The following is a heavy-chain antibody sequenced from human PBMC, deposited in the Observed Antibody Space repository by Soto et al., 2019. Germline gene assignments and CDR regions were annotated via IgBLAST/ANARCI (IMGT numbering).Heavy chain of an antibody. CDR3: AKVVSGGHLVD. CDR2: IDYTGRT. J-gene: IGHJ4*02. V-gene: IGHV4-59*01. Sequence: ERLSLTCNLGGGCTNTDYWTWIRQPPGKRLEWIGAIDYTGRTTYNPSLRSRVTFSVDTSKNQFSLSLTSVTAADTAVYLCAKVVSGGHLVDRGEGTLVTDYS. D-gene: IGHD2-21*01. CDR1: GGCTNTDY.